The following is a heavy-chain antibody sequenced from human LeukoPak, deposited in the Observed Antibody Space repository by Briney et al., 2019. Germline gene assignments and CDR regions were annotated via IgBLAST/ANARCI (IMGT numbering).Heavy chain of an antibody. V-gene: IGHV3-30*18. CDR1: GFTFSSYA. J-gene: IGHJ4*02. CDR3: AKLAKYFYGSETYYFFEH. CDR2: ISYDGSNK. D-gene: IGHD3-10*01. Sequence: GGSLRLSCAASGFTFSSYAMTWVRQAPGKGLEWVAVISYDGSNKYYADSVKGRFTISRDNAKNSLYLQMNSLRVEDTAVYYCAKLAKYFYGSETYYFFEHWGQGTPVTASS.